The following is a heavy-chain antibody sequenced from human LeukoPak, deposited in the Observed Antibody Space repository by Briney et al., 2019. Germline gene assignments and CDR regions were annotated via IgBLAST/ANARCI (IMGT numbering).Heavy chain of an antibody. CDR1: GGSISSSSYY. CDR2: IYYSGST. CDR3: ATLALGGYDILTGSPTFDY. D-gene: IGHD3-9*01. V-gene: IGHV4-39*01. J-gene: IGHJ4*02. Sequence: PSETLSLTCTVSGGSISSSSYYWGWIRQPPGKGLEWIGSIYYSGSTYYNPSLKSRVTISVDTSKNQFSLKLSSVTAADTAVYYCATLALGGYDILTGSPTFDYRGQGTLVTVSS.